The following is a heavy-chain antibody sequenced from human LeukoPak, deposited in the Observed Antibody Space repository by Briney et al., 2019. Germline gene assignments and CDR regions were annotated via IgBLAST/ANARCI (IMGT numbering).Heavy chain of an antibody. CDR2: ISYDGSNK. CDR1: GFTFSSYA. J-gene: IGHJ5*02. V-gene: IGHV3-30-3*01. CDR3: ARDGPTNWFDP. Sequence: GGSLRLSCAASGFTFSSYAMHWVRQAPGKGLEWVAVISYDGSNKYYADSAKGRFTISRDNSKNTLYLQMNSLRAEDTAVYYCARDGPTNWFDPWGQGTLVTVSS.